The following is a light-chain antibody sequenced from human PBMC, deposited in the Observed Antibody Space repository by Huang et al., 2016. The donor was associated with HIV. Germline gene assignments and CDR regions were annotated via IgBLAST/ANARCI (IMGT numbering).Light chain of an antibody. J-gene: IGKJ4*01. Sequence: DIQMTQTPSALSASGGDRVSITCRASQNIGRYLHWYKPKPWKAPNLLIYSAYNLQGGVPSRFSGSGSGTDFTLSISSLQPDDIASYYCQQTYSTPLTFGGRTKVEIK. CDR2: SAY. CDR3: QQTYSTPLT. V-gene: IGKV1-39*01. CDR1: QNIGRY.